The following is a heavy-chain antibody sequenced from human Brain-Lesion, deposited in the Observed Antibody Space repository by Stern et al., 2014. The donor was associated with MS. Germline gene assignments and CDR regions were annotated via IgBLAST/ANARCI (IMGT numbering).Heavy chain of an antibody. CDR1: GGSFSGYY. Sequence: QVQLQQWGAGLLKPSETLSLTCAVSGGSFSGYYWTWIRQSPEKGLELIGQIDLRGSAKYNPSLKSRVPMSVDTSNTQFSLKRSSVTAADTAVYYCARGPYYFDGSGYHYWGQGTQVTVSS. V-gene: IGHV4-34*01. J-gene: IGHJ4*02. D-gene: IGHD3-22*01. CDR3: ARGPYYFDGSGYHY. CDR2: IDLRGSA.